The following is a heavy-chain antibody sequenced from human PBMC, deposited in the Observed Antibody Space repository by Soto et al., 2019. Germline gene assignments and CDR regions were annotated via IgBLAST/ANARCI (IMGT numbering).Heavy chain of an antibody. V-gene: IGHV5-10-1*01. CDR2: LDPSGSHT. CDR1: GYSFTSYW. J-gene: IGHJ5*02. CDR3: ASLHIGSSGWYLPGNH. Sequence: PXESLTISGKGSGYSFTSYWISLVRQMPGKGLEWMGKLDPSGSHTNYSPTFQGHVTFSADESISTAYLQWSSLKASDTPMSYCASLHIGSSGWYLPGNHWGQGTLVTVSS. D-gene: IGHD6-19*01.